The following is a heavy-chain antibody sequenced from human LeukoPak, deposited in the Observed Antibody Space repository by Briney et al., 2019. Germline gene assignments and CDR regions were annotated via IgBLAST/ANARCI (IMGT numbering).Heavy chain of an antibody. Sequence: ASVTVSCKASGGTFSSYAISWVRHAPGQGLEWMGGIIPIFGTANYAQKFQGRVTITTDESTSTAYMELSSLRSEDTAVYYCARDGYYDYVWGSYRTNWFDPWAREPWSPSPQ. CDR3: ARDGYYDYVWGSYRTNWFDP. V-gene: IGHV1-69*05. J-gene: IGHJ5*02. CDR1: GGTFSSYA. CDR2: IIPIFGTA. D-gene: IGHD3-16*02.